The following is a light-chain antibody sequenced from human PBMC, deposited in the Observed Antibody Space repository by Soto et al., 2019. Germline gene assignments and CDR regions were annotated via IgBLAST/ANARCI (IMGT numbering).Light chain of an antibody. V-gene: IGLV2-8*01. CDR3: SSFAGSKTYV. Sequence: QSALTQPPSASGSPGQSVTISCTGTSSDVGGYDYVSWYQQYPGKAPKLIIYDVSKRPSGVPDRFSGSKSGNTASLTVSGHQAEDEADYYCSSFAGSKTYVFGTGTKLTVL. CDR1: SSDVGGYDY. J-gene: IGLJ1*01. CDR2: DVS.